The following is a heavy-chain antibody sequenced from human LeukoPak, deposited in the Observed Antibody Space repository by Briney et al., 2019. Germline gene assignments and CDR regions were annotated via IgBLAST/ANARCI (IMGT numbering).Heavy chain of an antibody. CDR3: ARPYSNYVGNDAFGI. J-gene: IGHJ3*02. D-gene: IGHD4-11*01. CDR2: INPSGGST. CDR1: GYTFTSYY. Sequence: ASVKVSCKASGYTFTSYYMHWVRQAPGQGLEWMGIINPSGGSTSYAQKFQGRVTMTRDTSTSTVYMELSSLRSEDTAVYYCARPYSNYVGNDAFGIWGQGTKVTVSS. V-gene: IGHV1-46*01.